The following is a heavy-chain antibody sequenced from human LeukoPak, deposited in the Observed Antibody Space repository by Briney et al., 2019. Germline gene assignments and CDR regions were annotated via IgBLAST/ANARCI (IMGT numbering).Heavy chain of an antibody. CDR2: ITGSGDRT. V-gene: IGHV3-23*01. Sequence: GGPLRLSCAASGFTFSTYAMSWVRVRQAPGKGLEWVSTITGSGDRTYYTDSVKGRFTISRDNSKNTLYLQMNSLRAEDTAVFYCAKGPRSSSWYHFDNWGQGTLVTVSS. CDR1: GFTFSTYA. J-gene: IGHJ4*02. CDR3: AKGPRSSSWYHFDN. D-gene: IGHD6-13*01.